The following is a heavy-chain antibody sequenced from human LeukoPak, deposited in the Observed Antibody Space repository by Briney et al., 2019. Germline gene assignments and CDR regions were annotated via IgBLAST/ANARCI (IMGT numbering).Heavy chain of an antibody. J-gene: IGHJ4*02. D-gene: IGHD4-11*01. CDR3: ARDLLDYSDYEVFDY. Sequence: GGSLRLSCAASGFTFSSYWMSWVRQAPGKGLEWVANIKQDGSEKYYVDSVKGRFTISRDNAKNSLYLQMNSLRAEDTAVYYCARDLLDYSDYEVFDYWGQGTLVTVSS. V-gene: IGHV3-7*01. CDR1: GFTFSSYW. CDR2: IKQDGSEK.